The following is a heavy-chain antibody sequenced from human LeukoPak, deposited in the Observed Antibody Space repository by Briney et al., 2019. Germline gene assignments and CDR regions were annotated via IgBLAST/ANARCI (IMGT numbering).Heavy chain of an antibody. D-gene: IGHD3-10*01. V-gene: IGHV3-48*02. CDR3: ARDYYGAGSYPFDY. Sequence: AEGSLRLSCAASGFDFNKYNMNWVRQAPGKGLEWLSYISSNSATVYYADSVKGRFTISRDNDKNSLYLRVNSLRDEDTAVYYCARDYYGAGSYPFDYWGQGTLVTVSS. J-gene: IGHJ4*02. CDR1: GFDFNKYN. CDR2: ISSNSATV.